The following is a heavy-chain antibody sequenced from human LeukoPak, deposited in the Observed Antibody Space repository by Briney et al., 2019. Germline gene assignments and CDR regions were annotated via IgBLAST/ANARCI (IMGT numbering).Heavy chain of an antibody. J-gene: IGHJ4*02. CDR1: GYTFTSYG. Sequence: ASVKVSCKASGYTFTSYGISWGRQAPGQGLEWMGWISAYNGNTNYAQKLRGRVTMTTDTSTSTAYMEPRSLRSDDTAVYYCARDRGGTMTQYYWGQGTLVTVSS. CDR3: ARDRGGTMTQYY. D-gene: IGHD1-7*01. V-gene: IGHV1-18*01. CDR2: ISAYNGNT.